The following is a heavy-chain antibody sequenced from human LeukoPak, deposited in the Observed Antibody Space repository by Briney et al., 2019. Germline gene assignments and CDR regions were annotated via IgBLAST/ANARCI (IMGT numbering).Heavy chain of an antibody. CDR3: AIRGATGTTFDY. CDR2: INAGNGNT. Sequence: ASVKDSCQASGYTFTSYALHWVRQAPGQRLEWMGWINAGNGNTKYSQKFHGRVTITRDTSASTAYMELSSLRSEDTAVYYCAIRGATGTTFDYWGQGTLVTVSS. J-gene: IGHJ4*02. D-gene: IGHD1-1*01. CDR1: GYTFTSYA. V-gene: IGHV1-3*01.